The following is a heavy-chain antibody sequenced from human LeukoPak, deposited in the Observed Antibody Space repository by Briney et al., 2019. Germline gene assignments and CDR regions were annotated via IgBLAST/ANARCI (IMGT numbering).Heavy chain of an antibody. J-gene: IGHJ4*02. Sequence: SETLSLTCTVSGGSISSSSYYWGWIRQPPGKGLEWIGSIYYSGSTYYNPSLKSRVTVSVDTSKNQFSLKLSSVTAADTAVYYCAGTKEYNWNYRYYFDFWGQGTLVTVSS. CDR3: AGTKEYNWNYRYYFDF. D-gene: IGHD1-7*01. CDR2: IYYSGST. CDR1: GGSISSSSYY. V-gene: IGHV4-39*01.